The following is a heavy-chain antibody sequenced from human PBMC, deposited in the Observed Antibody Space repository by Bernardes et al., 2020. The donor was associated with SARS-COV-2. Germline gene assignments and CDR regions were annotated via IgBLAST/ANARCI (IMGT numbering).Heavy chain of an antibody. CDR3: ARGRGTSWYPLPLN. J-gene: IGHJ4*02. CDR2: INTYNGDT. V-gene: IGHV1-18*01. CDR1: GYTFTSSA. D-gene: IGHD6-13*01. Sequence: ASVKVSCKTSGYTFTSSAINWVRQAPGQGLEWVGWINTYNGDTKYAPKFQDRVTMTAETSTSTAYMELATLTSDDTAIYYCARGRGTSWYPLPLNWGQGTLVTVSS.